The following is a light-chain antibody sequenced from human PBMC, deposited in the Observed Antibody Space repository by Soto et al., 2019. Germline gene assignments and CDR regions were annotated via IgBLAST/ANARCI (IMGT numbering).Light chain of an antibody. V-gene: IGKV3-20*01. CDR2: GAS. J-gene: IGKJ2*01. CDR1: QSVSSSY. CDR3: QQYGSSPHT. Sequence: EIVLTQSPGTLSLSPGERATLSCRASQSVSSSYLAWYQHKPGQAPRLLIYGASSRATGIPDRFSGSGSGTECTLTISRLEPEDFAVYYCQQYGSSPHTFGQGTKLEIK.